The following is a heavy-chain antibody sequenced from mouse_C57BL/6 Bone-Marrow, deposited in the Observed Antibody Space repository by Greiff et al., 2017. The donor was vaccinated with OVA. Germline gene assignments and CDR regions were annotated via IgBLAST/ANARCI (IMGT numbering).Heavy chain of an antibody. CDR3: ARHLCLDY. CDR1: GFTFSSYG. Sequence: VQLKESGGDLVKPGGSLQLSCAASGFTFSSYGMSWVRPTPDKRLEWVATISSGGSYTYYPDSVKGRVTISRDNAKNTLYLQMSSLKSEDTAMYYCARHLCLDYWGQGTTLTVSS. V-gene: IGHV5-6*01. CDR2: ISSGGSYT. J-gene: IGHJ2*01.